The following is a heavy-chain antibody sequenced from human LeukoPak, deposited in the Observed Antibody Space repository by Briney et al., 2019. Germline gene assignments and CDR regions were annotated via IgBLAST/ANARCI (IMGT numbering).Heavy chain of an antibody. CDR3: AKSPTTTIYWYFDL. Sequence: PGGSLRLSCAASGFTFSDYYMSWIRQAPGKGLEWVSYISSSGSTVYYADSVKGRFTISRDNAKNSLYLQMNSLRAEDTALYYCAKSPTTTIYWYFDLWGRGTLVTVSS. J-gene: IGHJ2*01. D-gene: IGHD1-1*01. V-gene: IGHV3-11*01. CDR2: ISSSGSTV. CDR1: GFTFSDYY.